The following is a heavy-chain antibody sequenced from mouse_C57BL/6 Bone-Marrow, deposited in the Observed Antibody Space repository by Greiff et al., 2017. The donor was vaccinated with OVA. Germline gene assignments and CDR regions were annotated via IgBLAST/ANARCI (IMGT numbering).Heavy chain of an antibody. CDR1: GYTFTSYW. CDR2: IHPNSGST. D-gene: IGHD1-1*01. Sequence: QVQLQQPGAELVKPGASVKLSCKASGYTFTSYWMHWVKQRPGQGLEWIGMIHPNSGSTNYNEKFKSKATLTVDKSSSTAYMQLSSLTSEDSAVYYCARGSYYGAWFAYWGQGTLDTVSA. J-gene: IGHJ3*01. CDR3: ARGSYYGAWFAY. V-gene: IGHV1-64*01.